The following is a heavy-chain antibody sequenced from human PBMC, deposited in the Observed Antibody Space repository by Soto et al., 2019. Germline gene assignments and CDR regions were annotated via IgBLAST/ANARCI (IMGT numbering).Heavy chain of an antibody. Sequence: GGSLRLSCAASGFTFSSYAMSWVRQAPGKGLEWVSAISGSDGSTYHAESVKGRFTISRDNSKNTLYLQMNSLRAEDTAVYYCAKLGAAMVPYYYYYMDVWGKGTTVTVSS. CDR1: GFTFSSYA. J-gene: IGHJ6*03. CDR2: ISGSDGST. D-gene: IGHD2-2*01. CDR3: AKLGAAMVPYYYYYMDV. V-gene: IGHV3-23*01.